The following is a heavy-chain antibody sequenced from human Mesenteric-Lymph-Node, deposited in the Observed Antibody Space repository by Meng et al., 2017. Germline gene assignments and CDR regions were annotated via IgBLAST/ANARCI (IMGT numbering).Heavy chain of an antibody. Sequence: GSLRLSCGVYGGSFSANYWSWDRQPPGKGLEWVGEINHSGSTNYNPSLKSRVTISVDTSKNQFSLKLSSVTAADTAVYYCARRAPGYYYYYGMDVWGQGTTVTVSS. CDR1: GGSFSANY. D-gene: IGHD1-26*01. CDR2: INHSGST. J-gene: IGHJ6*02. CDR3: ARRAPGYYYYYGMDV. V-gene: IGHV4-34*01.